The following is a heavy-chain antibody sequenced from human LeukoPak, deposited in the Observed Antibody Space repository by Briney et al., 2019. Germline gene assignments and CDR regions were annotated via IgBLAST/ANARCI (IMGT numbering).Heavy chain of an antibody. J-gene: IGHJ4*02. D-gene: IGHD3-22*01. CDR1: GFAFSSYW. V-gene: IGHV3-7*01. CDR2: ITRDGSDT. Sequence: PGGSLRLSCAASGFAFSSYWMSWVRQAPGKGLEWVANITRDGSDTYYVDSVKGRFTISRDNAKNSLYLQLNSLRAEDTAVYYCARDANYYDSRGENYFNCWGQGTLVTVSS. CDR3: ARDANYYDSRGENYFNC.